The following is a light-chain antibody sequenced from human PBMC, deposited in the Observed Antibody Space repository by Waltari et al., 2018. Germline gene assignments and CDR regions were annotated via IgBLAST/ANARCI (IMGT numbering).Light chain of an antibody. CDR3: QSSVLGGSAATVT. V-gene: IGLV3-25*03. J-gene: IGLJ3*02. Sequence: SNELTQPPSLSVSPGQTARITCSGAMLPKNFAFWFQQKPGQAPLQVLYKGNETPSTNPVRCSGSVAGTKVTVTISGVQAEGEGVDYCQSSVLGGSAATVTFGGGTTLTVL. CDR2: KGN. CDR1: MLPKNF.